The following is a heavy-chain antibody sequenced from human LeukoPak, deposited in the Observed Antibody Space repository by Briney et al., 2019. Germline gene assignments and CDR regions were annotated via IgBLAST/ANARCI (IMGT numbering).Heavy chain of an antibody. V-gene: IGHV4-34*01. Sequence: SETLSLTCAVYGGSFSGYYWGWIRQPPGKGLEWIGEINHSGSTNYNPSLKSRVTISVDTSKNQFSLKLSSVTAADTAVYYCARVGYDILTGYDGAFDIWGQGTMVTVSS. CDR3: ARVGYDILTGYDGAFDI. D-gene: IGHD3-9*01. CDR1: GGSFSGYY. J-gene: IGHJ3*02. CDR2: INHSGST.